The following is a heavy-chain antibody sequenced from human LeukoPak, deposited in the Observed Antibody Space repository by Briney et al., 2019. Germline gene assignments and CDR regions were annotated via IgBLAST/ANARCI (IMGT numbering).Heavy chain of an antibody. J-gene: IGHJ4*02. CDR3: AKDLPGFFDY. V-gene: IGHV3-23*01. Sequence: GGSLRLSCAASGFTFSSYAMSWVRQAPGKGLEWVSAISGSGVSTYYTDSVKGRFTISRDNSKNMLYVQMNSLRAEDTAVYYCAKDLPGFFDYWGQGTLVTVSS. CDR1: GFTFSSYA. CDR2: ISGSGVST.